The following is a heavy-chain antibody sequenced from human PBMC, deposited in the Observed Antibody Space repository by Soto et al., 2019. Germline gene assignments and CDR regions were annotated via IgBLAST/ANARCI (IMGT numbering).Heavy chain of an antibody. CDR1: GYTFTSYN. CDR3: ARLYCRGARCYYCFHH. D-gene: IGHD2-15*01. Sequence: ASVKVSCKASGYTFTSYNINWVRQATGRGLEWMGWMSPNSGNTGYARKFLARVTMTRNTSISTAYMELSSLTSEDTAVYYCARLYCRGARCYYCFHHWGQGTMVTVYS. J-gene: IGHJ4*02. CDR2: MSPNSGNT. V-gene: IGHV1-8*01.